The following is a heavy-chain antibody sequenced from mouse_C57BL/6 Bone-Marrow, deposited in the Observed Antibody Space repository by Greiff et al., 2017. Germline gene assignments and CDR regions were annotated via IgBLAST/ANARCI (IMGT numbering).Heavy chain of an antibody. V-gene: IGHV1-55*01. CDR1: GYTFTSYW. D-gene: IGHD2-3*01. J-gene: IGHJ2*01. CDR3: ARSGGYYFENYFDY. Sequence: QVQLQQPGAELVKPGASVKMSCKASGYTFTSYWITWVKQRPGQGLEWIGDIYPGSGSTNYNEKFKSKATLTVDTSSSTAYMQLSSLTSEDSAVYYCARSGGYYFENYFDYWGQGTTLTVSS. CDR2: IYPGSGST.